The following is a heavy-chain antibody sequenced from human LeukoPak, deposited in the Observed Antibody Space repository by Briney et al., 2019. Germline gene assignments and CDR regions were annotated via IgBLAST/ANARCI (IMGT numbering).Heavy chain of an antibody. CDR2: ISAGGGST. CDR3: AKDWGY. CDR1: GFTFSRYA. V-gene: IGHV3-23*01. J-gene: IGHJ4*02. Sequence: PGGSLRLSCAASGFTFSRYAMNWVRQAPGKGLEWVSLISAGGGSTHYADSVKGRFTISRDNSKDTLYLQMNSLRAEDTATYYCAKDWGYWGQGTLVTVSS. D-gene: IGHD3-16*01.